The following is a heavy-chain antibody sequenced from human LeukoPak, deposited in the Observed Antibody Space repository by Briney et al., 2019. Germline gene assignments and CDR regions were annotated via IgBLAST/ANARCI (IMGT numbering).Heavy chain of an antibody. V-gene: IGHV4-4*07. CDR2: IYTSGST. CDR1: GGSISSYY. CDR3: ARDFFNYYGSGSYSIHGMDV. D-gene: IGHD3-10*01. Sequence: SETLSLTCTVSGGSISSYYWSCIRQPAGKGLAWIGRIYTSGSTNYNPSLKSRVTMSVDTSKNQFSLKLSSLTAADTAVYYCARDFFNYYGSGSYSIHGMDVWGQGITVIVSS. J-gene: IGHJ6*02.